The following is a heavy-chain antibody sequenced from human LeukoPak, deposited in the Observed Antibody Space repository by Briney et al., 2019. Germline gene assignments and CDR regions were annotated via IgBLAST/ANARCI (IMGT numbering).Heavy chain of an antibody. CDR3: AKEGSYDFWSGYLYYFDY. V-gene: IGHV1-2*06. Sequence: GASVKVSCKASGYTFTGYYMHWVRQAPGQGLEWMGRINPNSGGTNYAQKFQGRVTMTRDTSISTAYMELSRLRSDDTAVYYCAKEGSYDFWSGYLYYFDYWGQGTLVTVSS. D-gene: IGHD3-3*01. CDR1: GYTFTGYY. J-gene: IGHJ4*02. CDR2: INPNSGGT.